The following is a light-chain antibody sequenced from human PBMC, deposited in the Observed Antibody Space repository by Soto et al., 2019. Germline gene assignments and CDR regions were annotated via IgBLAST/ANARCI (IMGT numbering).Light chain of an antibody. CDR1: SSNIGNNY. J-gene: IGLJ2*01. CDR2: RNN. Sequence: QSVLTQPPSASGTPGQRVTISCSGSSSNIGNNYVHWYQQLPGTAPKLLIYRNNQRPSGVPDRVSGSKSGTSASLAISGLRSEDEADYYCAAWDDSRSGVVFGGGTKLTVL. CDR3: AAWDDSRSGVV. V-gene: IGLV1-47*01.